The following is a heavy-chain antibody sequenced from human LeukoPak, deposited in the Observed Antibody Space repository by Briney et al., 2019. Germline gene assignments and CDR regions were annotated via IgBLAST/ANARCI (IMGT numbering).Heavy chain of an antibody. Sequence: GGSLRLSCEVSGFPFTLYNTNWVRQAPGKGLEWLYYADSVKGRFTISRDNAKNSLYLQMNGLGAEDTAVYYCASLTTAEYYYMDVWGKGTTVTVSS. V-gene: IGHV3-48*04. D-gene: IGHD4-11*01. CDR1: GFPFTLYN. J-gene: IGHJ6*03. CDR3: ASLTTAEYYYMDV.